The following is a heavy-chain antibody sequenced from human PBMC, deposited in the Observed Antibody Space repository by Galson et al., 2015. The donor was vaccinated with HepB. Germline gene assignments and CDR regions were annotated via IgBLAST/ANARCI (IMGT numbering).Heavy chain of an antibody. CDR1: GYTFTSYD. J-gene: IGHJ6*02. Sequence: SVKVSCKASGYTFTSYDINWVRQATGQGLEWMGWMNPNSGNTGYAQKFQGRVTMTTDTSTSTAYMELRSLRSDDTAVYYCARDYDSSGYYRSSIWTPYYYYYYGMDVWGQGTTVTASS. CDR2: MNPNSGNT. V-gene: IGHV1-8*01. CDR3: ARDYDSSGYYRSSIWTPYYYYYYGMDV. D-gene: IGHD3-22*01.